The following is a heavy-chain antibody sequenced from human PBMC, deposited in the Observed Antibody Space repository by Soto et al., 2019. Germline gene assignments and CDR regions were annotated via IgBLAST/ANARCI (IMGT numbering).Heavy chain of an antibody. J-gene: IGHJ6*02. CDR1: GFTFSSYA. D-gene: IGHD4-4*01. CDR2: ISSNGGST. CDR3: ASGISDYSNYFYYYYGMDV. V-gene: IGHV3-64D*08. Sequence: PGGSLRLSFSASGFTFSSYAMHWVRQAPGKGLDYVSAISSNGGSTYYADSVKGRFTISRDNSKNTLYLQMSSLRAEDTAVYYCASGISDYSNYFYYYYGMDVWGQGTTVTVSS.